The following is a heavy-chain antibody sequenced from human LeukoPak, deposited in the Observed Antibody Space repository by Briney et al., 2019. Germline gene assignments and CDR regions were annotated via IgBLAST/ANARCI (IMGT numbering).Heavy chain of an antibody. CDR2: IKSDGSTT. V-gene: IGHV3-74*01. CDR3: AREFRKSPTGG. D-gene: IGHD1-14*01. Sequence: TGGSLRLSCAASGFTFSSYWMHWVRQAPGKGLVWVSRIKSDGSTTTYADSVKGRFTISRDNAKNTLYLQMNSLRAEDTAAYFCAREFRKSPTGGWGQGTLVTVSS. CDR1: GFTFSSYW. J-gene: IGHJ4*02.